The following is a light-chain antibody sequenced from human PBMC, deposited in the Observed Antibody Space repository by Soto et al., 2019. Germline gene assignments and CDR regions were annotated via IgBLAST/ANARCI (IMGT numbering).Light chain of an antibody. V-gene: IGKV3-20*01. J-gene: IGKJ3*01. CDR2: DVS. CDR3: QQYGTSPFT. Sequence: EIVLTQSPGTLSLSPGESATLSCRASQSVSSYLAWYQQKPGLAPRLLIYDVSSRATGIPDRFSGSGSGTDFTLTISRLEPEDFAVYYCQQYGTSPFTFGPGAKVDIK. CDR1: QSVSSY.